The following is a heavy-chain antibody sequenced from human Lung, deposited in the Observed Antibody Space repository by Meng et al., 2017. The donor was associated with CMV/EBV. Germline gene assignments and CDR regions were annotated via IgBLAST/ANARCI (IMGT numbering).Heavy chain of an antibody. D-gene: IGHD6-19*01. Sequence: LQGSGPGLVKPCGTRSLTCTVPGGSISRRNWCSWVRQPPGKGLEWIGEIYHSGSTNYNPSLKSRVTISVDKSKNQFSLKLSSVTAADTAVYYCASFPPPGKQWLVTDYWGQGTLVTVSS. CDR2: IYHSGST. V-gene: IGHV4-4*02. CDR3: ASFPPPGKQWLVTDY. CDR1: GGSISRRNW. J-gene: IGHJ4*02.